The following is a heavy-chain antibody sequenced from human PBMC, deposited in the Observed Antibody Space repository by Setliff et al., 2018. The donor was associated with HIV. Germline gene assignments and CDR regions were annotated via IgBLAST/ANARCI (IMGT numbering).Heavy chain of an antibody. CDR3: ARSPGVDTNMAFDY. Sequence: ASVKVSCKASGYSFTGYYVNWVRQAPGQGLERMGRINPKSGATNLAQKFQGRVTLTRDTSVTTVYMELTSLRSDDTAVYYCARSPGVDTNMAFDYWGQGMLVTVSS. CDR1: GYSFTGYY. D-gene: IGHD5-18*01. CDR2: INPKSGAT. J-gene: IGHJ4*02. V-gene: IGHV1-2*06.